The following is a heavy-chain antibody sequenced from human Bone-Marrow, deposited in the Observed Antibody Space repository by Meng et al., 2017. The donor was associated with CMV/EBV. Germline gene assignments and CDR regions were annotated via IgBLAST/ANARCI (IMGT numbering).Heavy chain of an antibody. CDR1: GFTFSSYA. V-gene: IGHV3-23*01. CDR2: ISGSGGST. CDR3: AKRPQRYCSGGSCFPDYFDY. Sequence: GESLKISCAASGFTFSSYAMSWVRQAPGKGLGWVSAISGSGGSTYYADSVKGRFTISRDNSKNTLYLQMNSLRAEDTAVYYCAKRPQRYCSGGSCFPDYFDYWGQGTLVTVSS. J-gene: IGHJ4*02. D-gene: IGHD2-15*01.